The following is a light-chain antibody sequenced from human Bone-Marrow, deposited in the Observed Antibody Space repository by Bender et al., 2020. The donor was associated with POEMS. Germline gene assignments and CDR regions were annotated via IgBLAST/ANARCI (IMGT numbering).Light chain of an antibody. CDR3: SACDDSLSGWV. CDR1: SSNIGNHG. CDR2: YDD. J-gene: IGLJ3*02. V-gene: IGLV1-36*01. Sequence: QSVVTQPPSLSEAPRQRVTISCSGSSSNIGNHGVNWYQQLPGEAPKLLIYYDDLLTPGVSDRFSASKSGPSASLAISELQSEDEALYSCSACDDSLSGWVFGGGTKLTVL.